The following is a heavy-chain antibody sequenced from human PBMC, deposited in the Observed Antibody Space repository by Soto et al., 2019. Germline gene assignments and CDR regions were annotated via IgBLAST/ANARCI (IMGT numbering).Heavy chain of an antibody. J-gene: IGHJ5*02. V-gene: IGHV4-31*03. CDR2: IDNSGTT. CDR3: ARDPAP. CDR1: GGSITRGGYY. Sequence: QVQLQESGPGLVKPSETLSLTCTVSGGSITRGGYYWSWIRQHPGKGLEWIGYIDNSGTTYYNPSLKSRVTISVDTSKNKFSLKLTSVTAADTAVYYCARDPAPWGQGTLGTVSS.